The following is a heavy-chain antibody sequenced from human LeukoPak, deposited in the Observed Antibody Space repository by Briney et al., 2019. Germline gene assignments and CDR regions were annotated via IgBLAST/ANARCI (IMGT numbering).Heavy chain of an antibody. CDR1: GGTFSSYA. CDR3: ARASGRRYITHFDL. D-gene: IGHD3-9*01. V-gene: IGHV1-69*06. CDR2: IIPIFGTA. J-gene: IGHJ2*01. Sequence: SVKVSCKASGGTFSSYAISWVRQAPGQGLEWMEGIIPIFGTANYAQKFQGRVTITADKSTSTAYMELSSLRSEDTAVYYCARASGRRYITHFDLWGRGTLVTVSS.